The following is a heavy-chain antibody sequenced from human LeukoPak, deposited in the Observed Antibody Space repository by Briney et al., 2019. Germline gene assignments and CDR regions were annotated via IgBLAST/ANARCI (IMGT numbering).Heavy chain of an antibody. J-gene: IGHJ4*02. D-gene: IGHD1-26*01. V-gene: IGHV1-46*01. Sequence: ASVKVSCKASGYTFTSYYMHWVRQAPGQGLEWMGIINPSGGSTSYAQKFQGRVTMTRDMSTSTVYMELSSLRSEDTAVYYCARDLAAGWELLDWGQGTLVTVSS. CDR3: ARDLAAGWELLD. CDR2: INPSGGST. CDR1: GYTFTSYY.